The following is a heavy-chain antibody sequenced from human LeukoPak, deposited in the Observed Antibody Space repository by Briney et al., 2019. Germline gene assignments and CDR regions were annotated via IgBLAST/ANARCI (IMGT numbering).Heavy chain of an antibody. CDR1: GFTFTTYS. V-gene: IGHV3-23*01. CDR2: IRGSGGST. Sequence: GGSLRLSCAASGFTFTTYSMCWVRQAPGKGLESVSAIRGSGGSTYYADSVKGRFTISRDDSKITMYLQMKSRRAEDAAVYHCVTFYYDSSGSYVHYWGQGTLVTVSS. J-gene: IGHJ4*02. CDR3: VTFYYDSSGSYVHY. D-gene: IGHD3-22*01.